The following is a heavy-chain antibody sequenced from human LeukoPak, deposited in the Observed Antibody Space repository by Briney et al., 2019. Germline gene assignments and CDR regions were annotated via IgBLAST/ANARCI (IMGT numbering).Heavy chain of an antibody. CDR2: ISYDGSNK. J-gene: IGHJ4*02. Sequence: GGSLRLSCAASGFTFSSYAMHWVRQAPGKGLEWVAVISYDGSNKYYADSAKGRFTISRDNSKNTLYLQMNSLRPEGASVYYCARSPTSWYFDYWGQGTLVTVSS. CDR3: ARSPTSWYFDY. D-gene: IGHD2-2*01. V-gene: IGHV3-30*04. CDR1: GFTFSSYA.